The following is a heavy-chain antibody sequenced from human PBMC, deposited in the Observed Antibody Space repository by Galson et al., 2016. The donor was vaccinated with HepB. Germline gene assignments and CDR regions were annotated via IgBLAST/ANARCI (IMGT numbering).Heavy chain of an antibody. J-gene: IGHJ4*02. V-gene: IGHV3-7*03. D-gene: IGHD4-17*01. CDR2: IKQDGSEK. CDR3: ARDDETYGDPDF. Sequence: SLRLSCAASGFTFSNYWMSWVRQAPGKGLEWVANIKQDGSEKYYVDSVKGRFTISRDNAKKSLFLQMNSLRVEDTAVYYCARDDETYGDPDFWGQGTLVTVSS. CDR1: GFTFSNYW.